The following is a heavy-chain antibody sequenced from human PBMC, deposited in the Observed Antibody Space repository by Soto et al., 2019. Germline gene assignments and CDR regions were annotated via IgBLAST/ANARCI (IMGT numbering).Heavy chain of an antibody. J-gene: IGHJ6*02. Sequence: PGESLKISCKGSGYFFTSYWIAWVRQMPGKGLEWMGIIYPGDSDTRYSPSFPGQVTISADKSISTDKSLITAYLQWSTLQASDTAMYYCAGRRGVGYSLRMDVWGQGTTGTVAS. CDR1: GYFFTSYW. D-gene: IGHD5-18*01. CDR3: AGRRGVGYSLRMDV. V-gene: IGHV5-51*01. CDR2: IYPGDSDT.